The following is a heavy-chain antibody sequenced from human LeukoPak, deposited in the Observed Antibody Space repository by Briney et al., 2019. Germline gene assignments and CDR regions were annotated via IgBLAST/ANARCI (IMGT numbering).Heavy chain of an antibody. CDR3: AREAIQRGSYFDY. CDR2: IYYSGST. Sequence: PSETLSLTCTVSGGSISSYYWSWIRQPPGKGLEWTGYIYYSGSTNYNPSLKSRVTISVDTSKNQFSLKLSSVTAADTAVYYCAREAIQRGSYFDYWGQGTLVTVSS. V-gene: IGHV4-59*01. D-gene: IGHD2-2*01. J-gene: IGHJ4*02. CDR1: GGSISSYY.